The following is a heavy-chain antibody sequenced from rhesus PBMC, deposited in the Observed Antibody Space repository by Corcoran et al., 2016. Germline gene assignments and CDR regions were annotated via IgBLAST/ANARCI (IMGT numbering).Heavy chain of an antibody. Sequence: VQLVQSGAEVKKPGASVKISCKASGYTFTDYYLHWVRQAPGKGLEWMGRVDPEDGEAIHAQTFQDRVTITADTSTDTAYMELSSLRSEDTAVYYCATDARGGSYSVDYWGQGVLVTVSS. V-gene: IGHV1-111*02. CDR2: VDPEDGEA. CDR1: GYTFTDYY. J-gene: IGHJ4*01. CDR3: ATDARGGSYSVDY. D-gene: IGHD1-44*02.